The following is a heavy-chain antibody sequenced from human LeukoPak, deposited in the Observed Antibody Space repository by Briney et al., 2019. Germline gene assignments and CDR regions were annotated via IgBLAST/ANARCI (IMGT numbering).Heavy chain of an antibody. V-gene: IGHV1-2*02. CDR3: AISKTLYGDYLFQH. CDR2: INPNSGGT. CDR1: GYTFTSYG. J-gene: IGHJ1*01. Sequence: ASVKVSCKASGYTFTSYGISWVRQAPGQGLEWMGWINPNSGGTNYAQKFQGRVTMTRDTSISTAYMELSRLRSDDTAVYYCAISKTLYGDYLFQHWGQGTLVTVSS. D-gene: IGHD4-17*01.